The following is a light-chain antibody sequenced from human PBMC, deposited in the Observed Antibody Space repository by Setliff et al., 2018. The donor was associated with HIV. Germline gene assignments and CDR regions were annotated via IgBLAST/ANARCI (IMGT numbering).Light chain of an antibody. J-gene: IGLJ2*01. V-gene: IGLV2-14*01. Sequence: SVLTQPASVSGSPGQSITISCTGTSSDVGGYNYVSWYQQHPGKAPKLMIYEVTNRPSGVPDRFSGSKSGNTASLTISGLQAEDEADYYCSSYTSSNTVVFGGGTKVTVL. CDR3: SSYTSSNTVV. CDR2: EVT. CDR1: SSDVGGYNY.